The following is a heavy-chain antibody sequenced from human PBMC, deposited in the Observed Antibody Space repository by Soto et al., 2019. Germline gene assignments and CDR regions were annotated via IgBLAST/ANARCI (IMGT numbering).Heavy chain of an antibody. D-gene: IGHD2-15*01. CDR1: GFTFSSYW. Sequence: GGSLRLSCAASGFTFSSYWMSWVRQAPGKGLEWVANIKQDGSERYYVDSVKGRFTISGDNPKNSLYLQMNSLRVEDTAVYYCARKDQGSWFDPWGQGTLVTVSS. CDR3: ARKDQGSWFDP. CDR2: IKQDGSER. J-gene: IGHJ5*02. V-gene: IGHV3-7*01.